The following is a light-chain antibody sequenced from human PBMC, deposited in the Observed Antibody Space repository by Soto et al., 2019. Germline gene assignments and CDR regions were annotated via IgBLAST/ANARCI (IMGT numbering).Light chain of an antibody. Sequence: QSVLTQPASVSGSPGQSIIISCTGTSSDVGAYNYVSWCQQHPGKAPKLIIYDVNHRPSGVSDRFSGSKSGNTASLTISGLQADDEAYYYCTSYTTSSTGVFGGGTKVTVL. J-gene: IGLJ3*02. CDR2: DVN. CDR1: SSDVGAYNY. V-gene: IGLV2-14*01. CDR3: TSYTTSSTGV.